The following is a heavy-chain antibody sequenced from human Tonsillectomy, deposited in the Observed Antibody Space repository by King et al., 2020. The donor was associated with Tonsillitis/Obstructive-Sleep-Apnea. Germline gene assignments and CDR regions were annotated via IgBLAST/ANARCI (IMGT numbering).Heavy chain of an antibody. D-gene: IGHD4/OR15-4a*01. CDR1: GYIFADHW. V-gene: IGHV5-51*01. CDR3: ARRQSFTDYLDNAFDI. J-gene: IGHJ3*02. CDR2: ISPVDSTT. Sequence: VQLVQSGAEGKRPGESLRISCKASGYIFADHWIAWVRQTPGRGLEYMGIISPVDSTTKYSPSFQGQVTLSADRSIATVYLQWSSLKASDTAIYFCARRQSFTDYLDNAFDIWGQGTMVTVSS.